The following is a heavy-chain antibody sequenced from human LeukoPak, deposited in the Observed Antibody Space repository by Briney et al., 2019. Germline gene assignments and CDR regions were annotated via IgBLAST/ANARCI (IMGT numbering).Heavy chain of an antibody. Sequence: GESLKISCKGSGYSFTSYWIGWVRQMPGKGLERMGIIYPGDSDTRYSPSFQGQVTISADKSISTAYLQWSSLKASDTAMYYCARSAYYDSSGYYSRVWYYWGQGTLVTVSS. V-gene: IGHV5-51*01. CDR1: GYSFTSYW. J-gene: IGHJ4*02. CDR2: IYPGDSDT. CDR3: ARSAYYDSSGYYSRVWYY. D-gene: IGHD3-22*01.